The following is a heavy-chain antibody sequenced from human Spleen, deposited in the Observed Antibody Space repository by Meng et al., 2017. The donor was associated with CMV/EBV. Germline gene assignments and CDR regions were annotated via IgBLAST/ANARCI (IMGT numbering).Heavy chain of an antibody. CDR2: IKQDGSEK. Sequence: GESLKISCAASGFTFSSYWMSWVRQAPGKGLEWVANIKQDGSEKYYVDSVKGRFTISRDNAKNSLYLQMKSLRAEDTAVYYCARGGVGYSYYFDYWGQGTLVTVSS. J-gene: IGHJ4*02. V-gene: IGHV3-7*01. D-gene: IGHD3-10*01. CDR1: GFTFSSYW. CDR3: ARGGVGYSYYFDY.